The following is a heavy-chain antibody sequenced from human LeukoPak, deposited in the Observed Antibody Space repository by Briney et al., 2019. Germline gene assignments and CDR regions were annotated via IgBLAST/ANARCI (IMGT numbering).Heavy chain of an antibody. V-gene: IGHV4-61*02. J-gene: IGHJ4*02. Sequence: SETLSLTCTVSGGSISSGSYYWSWIRQPAGKGLEWIGRIYTSGSTNYNPSLKSRVTISVDTSKNQFSLKLSSVTAADTAVYYCAGGVGATTFDYWGQGTLVTVSS. CDR1: GGSISSGSYY. CDR2: IYTSGST. CDR3: AGGVGATTFDY. D-gene: IGHD1-26*01.